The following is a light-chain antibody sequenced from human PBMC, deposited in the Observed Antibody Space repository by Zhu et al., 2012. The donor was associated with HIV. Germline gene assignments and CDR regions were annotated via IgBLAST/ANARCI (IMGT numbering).Light chain of an antibody. V-gene: IGKV1-NL1*01. CDR3: QQYYTMPYT. CDR2: GAS. CDR1: QGITNS. Sequence: DIQLTQSPSFLSASIGDRVTITCRARQGITNSLAWYQQKPGKAPELLLYGASRLQSGVPSRFSGSGSGTDYTLTIISLQPEDFATYFCQQYYTMPYTFGQGTKLEIK. J-gene: IGKJ2*01.